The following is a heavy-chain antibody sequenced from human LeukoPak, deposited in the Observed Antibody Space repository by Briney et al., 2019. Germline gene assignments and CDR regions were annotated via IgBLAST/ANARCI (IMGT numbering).Heavy chain of an antibody. CDR1: GFTFSSYA. V-gene: IGHV3-30*01. Sequence: GGSLRLSCAASGFTFSSYAMHWVRQAPGKGLEWVAVISYDGSNKYYADSVKGRFTISRDNSKNTLYLQMNSLRAEDTAVYYCARGGPMAAYYFDYWGQGTLVTVSS. CDR3: ARGGPMAAYYFDY. J-gene: IGHJ4*02. CDR2: ISYDGSNK. D-gene: IGHD3-10*01.